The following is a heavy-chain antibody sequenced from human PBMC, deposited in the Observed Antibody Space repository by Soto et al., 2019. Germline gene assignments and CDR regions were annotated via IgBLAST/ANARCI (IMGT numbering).Heavy chain of an antibody. J-gene: IGHJ4*02. CDR1: GGSISSGGFS. D-gene: IGHD6-13*01. CDR3: ARDSRAGAGNRRYYFDY. CDR2: IYPTGGT. Sequence: SETLPLTCAVSGGSISSGGFSWSWIRHPPGKGLECIGYIYPTGGTYYNPSLKSRVTISVEQSKNQFSLNLNSVTAADTAVYYCARDSRAGAGNRRYYFDYWGQGSLVTVSS. V-gene: IGHV4-30-2*01.